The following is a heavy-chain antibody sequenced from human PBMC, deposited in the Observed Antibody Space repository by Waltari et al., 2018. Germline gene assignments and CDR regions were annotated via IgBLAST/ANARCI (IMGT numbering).Heavy chain of an antibody. D-gene: IGHD3-3*01. Sequence: QVQLQESGPGLVKPSETLSLTCTVSGGSISSYYWSWIRQPPGKGLEWIGYIYYSGSTNYNPALKSRVTRSVDTSKNQFSLKLSSVTAADTAVYYCARDLIDYDFWSGRQGYFDLWGRGTLVTVSS. J-gene: IGHJ2*01. CDR2: IYYSGST. CDR3: ARDLIDYDFWSGRQGYFDL. CDR1: GGSISSYY. V-gene: IGHV4-59*01.